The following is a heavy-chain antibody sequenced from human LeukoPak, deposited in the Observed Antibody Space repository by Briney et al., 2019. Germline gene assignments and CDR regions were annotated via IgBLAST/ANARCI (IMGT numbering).Heavy chain of an antibody. Sequence: GGSLRLSCAASGFTVSSNYMSWVRQAPGKGLEWVSLIYSGGSTYYADSVKGRFTISRDNSKNTLYLQMNSLRAEDTAVYYCARDMEGYFDYWGQGTLVTVSS. CDR1: GFTVSSNY. CDR3: ARDMEGYFDY. CDR2: IYSGGST. V-gene: IGHV3-53*05. J-gene: IGHJ4*02. D-gene: IGHD3-10*01.